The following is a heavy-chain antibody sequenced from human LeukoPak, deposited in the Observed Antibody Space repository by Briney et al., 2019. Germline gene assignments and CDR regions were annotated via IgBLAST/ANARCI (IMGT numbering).Heavy chain of an antibody. V-gene: IGHV3-23*01. CDR2: ISGSGTTT. CDR1: GFTVSDYS. D-gene: IGHD2-15*01. CDR3: AKGVRPVVAATYFDY. Sequence: GGSLRLSCAASGFTVSDYSMAWVRQAPGKGLEWVSIISGSGTTTDYADSVKGRFTISRDNSKNTLYLQMNSLRAEDTAVYYCAKGVRPVVAATYFDYWGQGTLVTVS. J-gene: IGHJ4*02.